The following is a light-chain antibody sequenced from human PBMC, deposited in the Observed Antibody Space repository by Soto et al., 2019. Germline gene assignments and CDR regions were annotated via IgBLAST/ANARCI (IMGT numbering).Light chain of an antibody. CDR2: GAS. CDR1: QSVSNNY. Sequence: EIVLTQSPGTLSLSPGERATLSCRASQSVSNNYLAWYQQKPGQAPRLLIYGASNRATGIPDRFSGSGSGTDFTLTISRLEPEDFAVYYYQQRNNWPPVTFGGGTKVEIK. J-gene: IGKJ4*01. V-gene: IGKV3D-20*02. CDR3: QQRNNWPPVT.